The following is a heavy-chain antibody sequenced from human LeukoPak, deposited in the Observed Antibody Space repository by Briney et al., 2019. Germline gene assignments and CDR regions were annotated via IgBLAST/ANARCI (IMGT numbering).Heavy chain of an antibody. CDR1: GGSFSGYY. CDR3: ARHGGQWPNYFDY. D-gene: IGHD6-19*01. Sequence: SETLSLTCAVYGGSFSGYYWSWIRQPPGKGLEWIGEINHSGSTNYNPSLKSRVTISVDTSKNQFSLKLSSVTAADTAVYYCARHGGQWPNYFDYWGQGTLVTVSS. J-gene: IGHJ4*02. CDR2: INHSGST. V-gene: IGHV4-34*01.